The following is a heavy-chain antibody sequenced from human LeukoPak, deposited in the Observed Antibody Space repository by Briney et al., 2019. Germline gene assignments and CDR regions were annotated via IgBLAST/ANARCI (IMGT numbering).Heavy chain of an antibody. CDR1: GFIFSSYW. CDR3: VRKVYYYMDV. CDR2: INQDGSGK. J-gene: IGHJ6*03. V-gene: IGHV3-7*03. Sequence: GGSLRLSCGASGFIFSSYWMSWVRQAPGKGLEWVANINQDGSGKYYVDSVKGQFTISRDNSKNMLYLQMDSLRAEDTAIYYCVRKVYYYMDVWGKGTTVTVSS.